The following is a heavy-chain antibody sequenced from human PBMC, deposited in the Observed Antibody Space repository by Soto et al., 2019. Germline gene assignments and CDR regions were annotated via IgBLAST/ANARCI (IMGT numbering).Heavy chain of an antibody. Sequence: SETLSLTCAVSGYSISSSNWRGWIRQPPGKGLEWIGYIYYSGTTYYNPSLKSRVTMSVDTSKNQFSLKLTSVTAVDTAVYYCARREIQGPIEYWGQGTLVTVS. CDR2: IYYSGTT. D-gene: IGHD1-26*01. CDR3: ARREIQGPIEY. J-gene: IGHJ4*02. V-gene: IGHV4-28*01. CDR1: GYSISSSNW.